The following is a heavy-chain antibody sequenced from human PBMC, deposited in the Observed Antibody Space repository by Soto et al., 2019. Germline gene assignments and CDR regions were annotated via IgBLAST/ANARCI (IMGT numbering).Heavy chain of an antibody. CDR2: IYRTVSS. D-gene: IGHD3-3*02. V-gene: IGHV4-4*08. CDR1: AGALNTYY. CDR3: ESNIRDDPFDI. J-gene: IGHJ3*02. Sequence: SETLSLPCTFSAGALNTYYWNWSHQSPGKGLEWIGYIYRTVSSHYNPSLNRPAAMSLGTSRNQFSLRLKSVTAADTAVYFCESNIRDDPFDIWGQGTMVRVSS.